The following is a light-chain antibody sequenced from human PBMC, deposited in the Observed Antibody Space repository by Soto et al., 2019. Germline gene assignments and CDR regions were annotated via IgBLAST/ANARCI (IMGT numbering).Light chain of an antibody. CDR3: QHYNNWPPLLT. J-gene: IGKJ4*01. Sequence: EIVMTQSPATLSVSPGERATLSCRARQNLGSNVAWYQQKPGQAPRLLIFRSNTRASSVPARFSGSGSGTEFTLTISSLQSEDFAVYYCQHYNNWPPLLTFGGGTKVDIK. V-gene: IGKV3-15*01. CDR2: RSN. CDR1: QNLGSN.